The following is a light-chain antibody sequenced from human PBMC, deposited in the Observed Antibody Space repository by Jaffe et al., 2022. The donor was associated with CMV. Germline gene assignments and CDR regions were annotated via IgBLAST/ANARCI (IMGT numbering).Light chain of an antibody. CDR1: QSISRDY. V-gene: IGKV3-20*01. CDR3: QQFGSSPRT. J-gene: IGKJ3*01. CDR2: GAS. Sequence: EIVLTQSPGTLSLSPGERATLSCRASQSISRDYLAWYQQKPGQAPRLLMYGASSRATGIPDRFSGSGSGTDFTLTISRLEPEDFAVYYCQQFGSSPRTFGPGTKVDIK.